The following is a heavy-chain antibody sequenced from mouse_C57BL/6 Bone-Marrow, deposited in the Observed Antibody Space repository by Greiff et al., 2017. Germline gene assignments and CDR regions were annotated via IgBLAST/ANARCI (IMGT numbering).Heavy chain of an antibody. Sequence: QVQLQQSGAELVRPGASVKLSCKASGYTFTAYEMHCVKQTPGHGLEWIGAIDPDTCGTAYNQKFKGKATLTADKSSSTAYMELRSLTSEDSAVSYCTSAGNIFGYWYFDVWGTGTTVTVSS. V-gene: IGHV1-23*01. CDR1: GYTFTAYE. CDR2: IDPDTCGT. D-gene: IGHD1-1*01. J-gene: IGHJ1*03. CDR3: TSAGNIFGYWYFDV.